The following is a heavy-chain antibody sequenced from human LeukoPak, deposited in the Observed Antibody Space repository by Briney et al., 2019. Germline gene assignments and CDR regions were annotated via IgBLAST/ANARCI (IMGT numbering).Heavy chain of an antibody. CDR2: IKQDGSEK. Sequence: AGGSLRLSCAASGFTFSSYWMSWVRQAPGKGLEWVANIKQDGSEKYYVDSVKGRFTISRDNAKNSLYLQMNSLRAEDTAVYYCARVLYCSSTNCYANYYYYMDVWGKGTTVTVSS. CDR1: GFTFSSYW. CDR3: ARVLYCSSTNCYANYYYYMDV. J-gene: IGHJ6*03. D-gene: IGHD2-2*01. V-gene: IGHV3-7*01.